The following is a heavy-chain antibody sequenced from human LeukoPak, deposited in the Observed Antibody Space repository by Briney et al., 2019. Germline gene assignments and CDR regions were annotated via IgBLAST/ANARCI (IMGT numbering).Heavy chain of an antibody. CDR2: IKQDGSET. D-gene: IGHD6-19*01. J-gene: IGHJ4*02. Sequence: GGSLRLSCAASRFTLSNYWMGWVRQAPGKGLEWVANIKQDGSETYYVDSVKGRFTISRDNAKNSLSLQMNSLRAEDTAVYYCARQRGSGCLDYWGQGTLATVSS. CDR3: ARQRGSGCLDY. V-gene: IGHV3-7*01. CDR1: RFTLSNYW.